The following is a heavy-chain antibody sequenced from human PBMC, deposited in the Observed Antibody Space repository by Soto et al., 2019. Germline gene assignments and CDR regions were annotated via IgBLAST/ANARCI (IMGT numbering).Heavy chain of an antibody. V-gene: IGHV3-33*01. J-gene: IGHJ4*02. CDR3: ARDEMIVAGYFDY. CDR2: IWYDGSNK. CDR1: GFTFSSYG. D-gene: IGHD3-22*01. Sequence: QVQLVESGGGVVQPGRSLRLSCAASGFTFSSYGMHWVRQAPGKGLEGVAVIWYDGSNKYYADSVKGRFTISRDNSKNTLYLQMNSLRAEDTAVYYCARDEMIVAGYFDYWGQGTLVTVSS.